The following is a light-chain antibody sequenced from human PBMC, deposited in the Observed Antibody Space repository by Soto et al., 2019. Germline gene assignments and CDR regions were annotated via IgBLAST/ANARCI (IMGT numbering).Light chain of an antibody. V-gene: IGKV3-20*01. CDR2: DAS. Sequence: EIVLTQSPGTLSLSLGERATLSCRASQSVGNNSLVWFQQKPGQAPRLLIDDASRRATGIPDRFSGSGSGTDFTLTINRLEPEDFAVYYCQQCSSSPLTFGGGTKVEIK. J-gene: IGKJ4*01. CDR1: QSVGNNS. CDR3: QQCSSSPLT.